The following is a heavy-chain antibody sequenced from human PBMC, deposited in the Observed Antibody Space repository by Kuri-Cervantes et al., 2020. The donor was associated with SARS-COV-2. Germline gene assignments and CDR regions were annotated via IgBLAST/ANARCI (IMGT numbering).Heavy chain of an antibody. J-gene: IGHJ6*02. CDR1: GFPFSNYV. CDR3: AKGVAAVGTAGGTYYYHGMDV. Sequence: GESLKISCAGSGFPFSNYVMSWVRQAPGKGLEWVSGISARGGGTYYGDSVKGRCTISRDNSKNILYLQMHSLRAEDAAIYYCAKGVAAVGTAGGTYYYHGMDVWGQGTTVTVSS. V-gene: IGHV3-23*01. D-gene: IGHD6-13*01. CDR2: ISARGGGT.